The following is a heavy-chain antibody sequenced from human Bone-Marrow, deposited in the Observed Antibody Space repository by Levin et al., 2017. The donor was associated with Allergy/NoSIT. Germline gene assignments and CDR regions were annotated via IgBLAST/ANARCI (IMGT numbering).Heavy chain of an antibody. V-gene: IGHV4-34*01. J-gene: IGHJ6*02. CDR2: INHSGST. CDR1: GGSFSGYY. Sequence: NASETLSLTCAVYGGSFSGYYWSWIRQPPGKGLEWIGEINHSGSTNYNPSLKSRVTISVDTSKNQFSLKLSSVTDADTAVYYCARGRWARGYVYYDYGMDVWGQGTTVTVSS. D-gene: IGHD3-16*01. CDR3: ARGRWARGYVYYDYGMDV.